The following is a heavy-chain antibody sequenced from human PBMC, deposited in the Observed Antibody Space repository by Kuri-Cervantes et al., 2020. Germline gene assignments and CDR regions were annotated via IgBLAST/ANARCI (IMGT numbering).Heavy chain of an antibody. CDR1: GFTFSSYS. D-gene: IGHD6-13*01. J-gene: IGHJ6*02. V-gene: IGHV3-21*01. Sequence: LSLTCSASGFTFSSYSMNWVRPAPGKGLEWVSSISSSSSYIYYADSVKGRFIIFRDNDKNSLYLQMNSLRDEDTAVYYCAEGSSSSWFYYYYCMDVWGPGTTVTVSS. CDR3: AEGSSSSWFYYYYCMDV. CDR2: ISSSSSYI.